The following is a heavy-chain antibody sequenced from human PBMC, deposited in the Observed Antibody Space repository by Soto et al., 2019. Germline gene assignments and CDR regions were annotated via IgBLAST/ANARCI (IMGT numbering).Heavy chain of an antibody. V-gene: IGHV3-30-3*01. CDR2: ISYDGSNK. Sequence: QVQLVESGGGVVQPGRSLRLSCAASGFTFSSYAMHWVRQAPGKGLEWVAVISYDGSNKYYADSVKGRFSISRDNSKNTLYLQMNSLRAEDTAVYYCARDDERLRSTSYYFDYWGQGTLVTVSS. CDR1: GFTFSSYA. D-gene: IGHD4-17*01. J-gene: IGHJ4*02. CDR3: ARDDERLRSTSYYFDY.